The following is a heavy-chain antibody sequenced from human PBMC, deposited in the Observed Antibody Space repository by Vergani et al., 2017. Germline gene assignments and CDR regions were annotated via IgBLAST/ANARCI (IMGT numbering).Heavy chain of an antibody. D-gene: IGHD1-1*01. V-gene: IGHV3-72*01. Sequence: EVQMVESGGGLVKPGRSLRLSCAASGFIFSDHYMDWVRQAPGKGLEWVGRIRNKANDYTTQYAASVKGRFTISRDDSKSYLYLQMNSLQTEDTALYYCVRVKGSNWNDHLYDIWGQGTLVTVSS. CDR2: IRNKANDYTT. CDR1: GFIFSDHY. J-gene: IGHJ3*02. CDR3: VRVKGSNWNDHLYDI.